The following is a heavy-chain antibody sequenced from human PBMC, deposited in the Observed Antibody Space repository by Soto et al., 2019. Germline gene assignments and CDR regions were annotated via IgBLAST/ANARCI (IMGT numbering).Heavy chain of an antibody. V-gene: IGHV1-2*02. Sequence: QVQLVQSGAEVKKPGASVTVSCKASGYRFSDYYLHWVRQAPGQGPEWMGWMNPNSGDTKYAQKFKGRVTMTRDTSVRTAFMELNWLKSDDTAVYYCARESGGATATLDYYYFYMDVWGFGTTVTVSS. CDR1: GYRFSDYY. CDR2: MNPNSGDT. D-gene: IGHD5-12*01. J-gene: IGHJ6*03. CDR3: ARESGGATATLDYYYFYMDV.